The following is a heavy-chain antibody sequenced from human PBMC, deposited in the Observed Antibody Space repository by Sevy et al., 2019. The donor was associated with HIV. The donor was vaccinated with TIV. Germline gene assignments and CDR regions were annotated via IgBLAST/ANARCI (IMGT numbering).Heavy chain of an antibody. CDR3: ARLPQWLVPSFDS. D-gene: IGHD6-19*01. V-gene: IGHV4-39*01. CDR1: GASMRSSHY. J-gene: IGHJ4*02. CDR2: VYNGGTT. Sequence: WETLSLTCTVSGASMRSSHYWGWIRQPPGKGLEWIASVYNGGTTYYNPSLKTRVTISVDTSKNQFSLKLASLIAADTAVYYCARLPQWLVPSFDSWGQGTLVTVSS.